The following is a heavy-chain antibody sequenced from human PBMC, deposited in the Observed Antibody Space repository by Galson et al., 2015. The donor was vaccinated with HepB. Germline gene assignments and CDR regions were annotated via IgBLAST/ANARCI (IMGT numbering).Heavy chain of an antibody. CDR2: IFYTGST. CDR3: ARHYHTRVVVIIMPHY. J-gene: IGHJ4*02. V-gene: IGHV4-39*01. CDR1: GGSISSSSYY. D-gene: IGHD3-22*01. Sequence: TLSLTCTVSGGSISSSSYYWGWVRQPPGKGLEWIGSIFYTGSTYYNPSLKSRVTISVDTSKNQFSLKLSSVTAADPAVYYCARHYHTRVVVIIMPHYWGQGTLVTVSS.